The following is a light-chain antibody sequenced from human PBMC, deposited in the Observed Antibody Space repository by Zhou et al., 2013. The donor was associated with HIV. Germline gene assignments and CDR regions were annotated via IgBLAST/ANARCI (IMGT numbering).Light chain of an antibody. V-gene: IGKV3-15*01. CDR3: QQYNNWPPLT. Sequence: IVLTQSPATLSLSPGARATLSCRASQNINKYLAWYQQKPGQAPRLLIYDISNRATGIPARFSGTGSGTEFTLTISSLQSEDFAIYYCQQYNNWPPLTFGGGTKVEIK. CDR2: DIS. J-gene: IGKJ4*01. CDR1: QNINKY.